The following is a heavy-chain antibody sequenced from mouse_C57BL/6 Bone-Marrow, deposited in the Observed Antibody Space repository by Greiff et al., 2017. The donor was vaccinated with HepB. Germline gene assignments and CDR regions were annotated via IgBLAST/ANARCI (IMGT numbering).Heavy chain of an antibody. CDR3: ARPGLRPTYWYFDV. Sequence: QVQLKESGPELVKPGASVKISCKASGYAFSSSWMNWVKQRPGKGLEWIGRIYPGDGDTNYNGKFKGKATLTADKSSSTAYMQLSSLTSEDSAVYFCARPGLRPTYWYFDVWGTGTTVTVSS. CDR2: IYPGDGDT. V-gene: IGHV1-82*01. J-gene: IGHJ1*03. CDR1: GYAFSSSW. D-gene: IGHD2-4*01.